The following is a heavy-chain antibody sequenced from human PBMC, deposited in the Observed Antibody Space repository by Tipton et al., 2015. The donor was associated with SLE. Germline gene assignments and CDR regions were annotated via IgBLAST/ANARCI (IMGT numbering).Heavy chain of an antibody. CDR3: ARHTEMATRRDAFDI. CDR1: DYSISSGYY. V-gene: IGHV4-38-2*01. D-gene: IGHD5-24*01. Sequence: LRLSCAVSDYSISSGYYWGWIRQPPGKGLEWIGYIYYSGSTNYNPSLKSRVTISVDTSKNQFSLKLSSVTAADPAVYYCARHTEMATRRDAFDIWGHGTMVTVSS. CDR2: IYYSGST. J-gene: IGHJ3*02.